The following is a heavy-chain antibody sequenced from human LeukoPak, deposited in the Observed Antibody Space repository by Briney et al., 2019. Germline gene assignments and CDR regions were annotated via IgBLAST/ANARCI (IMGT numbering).Heavy chain of an antibody. CDR1: GFAFSSYA. Sequence: PGRSLRLSCAASGFAFSSYALHWVRQPPGQGLQWVASISYDGNNKYYADSVRGRFTISRDSAKNTLYLQMNSLRAEDTAVYYCARRSGNDWYFDLWGRGTLVTVSS. V-gene: IGHV3-30*14. CDR2: ISYDGNNK. D-gene: IGHD3-3*01. J-gene: IGHJ2*01. CDR3: ARRSGNDWYFDL.